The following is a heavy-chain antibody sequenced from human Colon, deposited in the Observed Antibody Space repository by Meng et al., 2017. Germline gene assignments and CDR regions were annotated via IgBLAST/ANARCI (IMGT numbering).Heavy chain of an antibody. V-gene: IGHV4-39*07. CDR2: IFFSGAT. CDR3: AAVDRDSDAFDI. D-gene: IGHD2-2*01. Sequence: QVQLHQWGGGLLEPSEPLSLTCTVSGGSISSSRYYWGWIRQPPGKGLEWIGNIFFSGATYYNPSLKSRVTISVDTSQNQFSLRLPSVTAADTAVFYCAAVDRDSDAFDIWGHGTLVTVSS. CDR1: GGSISSSRYY. J-gene: IGHJ3*02.